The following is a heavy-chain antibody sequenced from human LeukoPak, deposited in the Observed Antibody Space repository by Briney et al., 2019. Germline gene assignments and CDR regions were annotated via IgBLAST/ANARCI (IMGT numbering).Heavy chain of an antibody. D-gene: IGHD3-22*01. V-gene: IGHV3-7*01. J-gene: IGHJ4*02. Sequence: GGSLRLSCAASGFTFSSYWMSWVRQAPGKGLEWVANIKQDGSEKYYVDSVKGRFTISRDNAKNSLYLQMNSLRAEDTAVYYCARGMSTVYYHFDYWGQGTLVTVSS. CDR2: IKQDGSEK. CDR1: GFTFSSYW. CDR3: ARGMSTVYYHFDY.